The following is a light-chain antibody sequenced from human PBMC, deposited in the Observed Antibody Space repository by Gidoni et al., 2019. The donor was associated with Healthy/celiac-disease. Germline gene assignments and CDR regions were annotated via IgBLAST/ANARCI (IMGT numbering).Light chain of an antibody. V-gene: IGLV2-14*03. Sequence: QSALPQPASVSGSPGQSITLSCTGTSSDVGGYNSFSWYQQHPGKAPKLMIYDVSNRPSGVSNRFSCSKAGNTSSLTISGLQAEDEADYYCSSYTSSSTLVLFGGGTKLTVL. CDR1: SSDVGGYNS. J-gene: IGLJ2*01. CDR3: SSYTSSSTLVL. CDR2: DVS.